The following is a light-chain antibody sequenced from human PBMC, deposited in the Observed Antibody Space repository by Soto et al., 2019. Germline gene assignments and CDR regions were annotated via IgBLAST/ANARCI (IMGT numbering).Light chain of an antibody. V-gene: IGKV1-5*01. CDR2: DDS. J-gene: IGKJ2*01. CDR3: HQYNSY. Sequence: DVHLTQSPSTLSASVGDRVTMTCRASESIATWLAWYQQKPGKAPKLLIYDDSRLESGVPSRFSGGGSGTEFTLTISDLQPDDFATYYCHQYNSYFGQGTKLEF. CDR1: ESIATW.